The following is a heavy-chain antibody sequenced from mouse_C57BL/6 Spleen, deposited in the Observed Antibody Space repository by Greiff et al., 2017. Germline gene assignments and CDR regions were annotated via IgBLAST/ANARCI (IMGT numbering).Heavy chain of an antibody. Sequence: EVQLQQSGPELVKPGASVKMSCKASGYTFTDYNMHWVKQSHGKSLEWIGYINPNNGGTSYNQKFKGKATLTVNKSSSTAYMELRSLTSEDSAVYYCARVPIYDGDYDYFDYWGQGTTLTVSS. V-gene: IGHV1-22*01. D-gene: IGHD2-3*01. CDR2: INPNNGGT. CDR3: ARVPIYDGDYDYFDY. J-gene: IGHJ2*01. CDR1: GYTFTDYN.